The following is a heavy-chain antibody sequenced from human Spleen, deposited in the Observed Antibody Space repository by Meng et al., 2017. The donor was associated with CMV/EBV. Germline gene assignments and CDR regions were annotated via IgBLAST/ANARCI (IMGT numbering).Heavy chain of an antibody. J-gene: IGHJ2*01. CDR1: GFTLNTYW. CDR3: AKGRVGYYDSSGYYSQDWYFDL. D-gene: IGHD3-22*01. Sequence: GGSLRLSCVASGFTLNTYWIHWVRQVPGQGLMWVSGLHSDGSTTKYADSVKGRFTISRDNAKNSLYLQMNSLRAEDTALYYCAKGRVGYYDSSGYYSQDWYFDLWGRGTLVTVSS. CDR2: LHSDGSTT. V-gene: IGHV3-74*01.